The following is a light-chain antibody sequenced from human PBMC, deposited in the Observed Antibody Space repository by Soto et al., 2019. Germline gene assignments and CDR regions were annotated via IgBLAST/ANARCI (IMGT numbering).Light chain of an antibody. CDR1: QSVRSNY. CDR2: GAS. V-gene: IGKV3-20*01. J-gene: IGKJ1*01. Sequence: EIVLTQSPCTLSLSPGERATLACRASQSVRSNYLAWYQQKPGQAPRLLIYGASSRATGIPDRFSGSGSGTDFTLTISRLEPEDLAVYYCQQYHTSPLMFGQGTKVEIK. CDR3: QQYHTSPLM.